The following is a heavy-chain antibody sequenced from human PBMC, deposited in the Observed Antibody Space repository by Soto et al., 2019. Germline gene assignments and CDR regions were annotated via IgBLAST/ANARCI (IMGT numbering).Heavy chain of an antibody. CDR2: IIPIFGPP. J-gene: IGHJ6*02. Sequence: ASVKVSCKASGRTFTNYAFSWVRQAPGQGLEWMGGIIPIFGPPDYAQKFQVRVTITADGSTRTASMELSSLRSDDTAVYYCARERSVGYCITTTCPKPFYYYAMDVWGQGTTVTVSS. D-gene: IGHD2-2*01. V-gene: IGHV1-69*13. CDR1: GRTFTNYA. CDR3: ARERSVGYCITTTCPKPFYYYAMDV.